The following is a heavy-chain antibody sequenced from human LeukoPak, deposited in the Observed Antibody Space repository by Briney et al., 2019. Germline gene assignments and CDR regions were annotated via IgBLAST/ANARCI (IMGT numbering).Heavy chain of an antibody. CDR2: IYYSGST. D-gene: IGHD2-2*01. CDR3: ARAGGVPASFDY. J-gene: IGHJ4*02. V-gene: IGHV4-39*07. Sequence: SEILSLTCTVSGGSLSSSFYYWGWIRQPPGKGLEWIGSIYYSGSTYYNPSLKSRVTISVDTSKNQFSLKLNSVTAADTAVYYCARAGGVPASFDYWGQGTLVTVSS. CDR1: GGSLSSSFYY.